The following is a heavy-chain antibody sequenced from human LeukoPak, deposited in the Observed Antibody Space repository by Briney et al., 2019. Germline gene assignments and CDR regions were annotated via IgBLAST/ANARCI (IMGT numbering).Heavy chain of an antibody. CDR2: IIPIFGTA. CDR1: GGTFSSYA. J-gene: IGHJ6*03. D-gene: IGHD5-24*01. V-gene: IGHV1-69*06. Sequence: SVKVSCKASGGTFSSYAISWVRQAPGQGLEWMGGIIPIFGTANYAQKFQGRVTITADKSTSTAYMELSSLRSEDTAVYYCARVGSDGYNPHYYYYYYMDVWGKGTTVTVSS. CDR3: ARVGSDGYNPHYYYYYYMDV.